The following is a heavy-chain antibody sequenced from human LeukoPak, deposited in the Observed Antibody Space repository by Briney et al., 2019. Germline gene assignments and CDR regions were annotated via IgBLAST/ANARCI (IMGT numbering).Heavy chain of an antibody. CDR1: GITFSSYA. CDR3: AKDPSGDYVSWFDP. CDR2: ISGSGGST. Sequence: GGSLRLSCAASGITFSSYAMSWVRQAPGKGLEWVSAISGSGGSTYYADSVKGRFTISRDNSKNTLYLQMNSLRAEDTAVYYCAKDPSGDYVSWFDPWGQGTLVTVSS. V-gene: IGHV3-23*01. J-gene: IGHJ5*02. D-gene: IGHD4-17*01.